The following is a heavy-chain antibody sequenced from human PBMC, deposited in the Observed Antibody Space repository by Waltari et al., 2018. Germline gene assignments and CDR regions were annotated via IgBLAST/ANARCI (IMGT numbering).Heavy chain of an antibody. V-gene: IGHV3-53*02. CDR3: ARVVDGSFDI. CDR2: IYSGDNT. J-gene: IGHJ3*02. Sequence: EVQLVETGGGLIQPGWSLRLSCSASGFTFSNSYMNWVGEARGKGREWLSLIYSGDNTYYADSVKGRFTISRDSSKNTVYLQMNSLRAEDTAVYFCARVVDGSFDIWGQGTMVTVSS. CDR1: GFTFSNSY. D-gene: IGHD2-2*03.